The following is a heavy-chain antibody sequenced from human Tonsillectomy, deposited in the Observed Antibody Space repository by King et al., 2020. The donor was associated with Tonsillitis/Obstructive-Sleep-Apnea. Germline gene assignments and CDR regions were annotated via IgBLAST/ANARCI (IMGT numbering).Heavy chain of an antibody. CDR3: ARDFAGTTGLFSY. D-gene: IGHD1-14*01. J-gene: IGHJ4*02. CDR2: IYYSGST. Sequence: QLQESGPGLVKPSQTLSLTCTVSGGSISSGGYYWSWIRQHPGKGLEWIGYIYYSGSTYYNPSLKSRVTISVDTSKNQFSLKLSSVTAAETAVYYCARDFAGTTGLFSYWGQGTLVTVSS. V-gene: IGHV4-31*03. CDR1: GGSISSGGYY.